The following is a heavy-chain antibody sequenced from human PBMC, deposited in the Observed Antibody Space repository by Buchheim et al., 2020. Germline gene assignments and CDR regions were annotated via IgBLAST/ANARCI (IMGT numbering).Heavy chain of an antibody. Sequence: QVQLVQSGAEVKKPGASVKVSCKASGYTFTSYYMHWVRQAPGQGLELMGIINPSGGSTSYAQKFQGRVTMTRDTSTSTVYMELNSLRSEDTAVYYCARERSRYCSGGSCFLEYFQHWGQGTL. CDR3: ARERSRYCSGGSCFLEYFQH. J-gene: IGHJ1*01. CDR1: GYTFTSYY. CDR2: INPSGGST. V-gene: IGHV1-46*01. D-gene: IGHD2-15*01.